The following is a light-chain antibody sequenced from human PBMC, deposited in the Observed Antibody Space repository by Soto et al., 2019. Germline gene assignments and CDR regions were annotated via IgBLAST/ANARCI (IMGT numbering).Light chain of an antibody. CDR2: GNS. CDR3: QPYDSTRSGYVV. Sequence: QSVLTQPPSVSGAPGQRVTISCTGSSSNIGAGYDVHWYQQLPGTAPKLLIYGNSNRPSGVPDRFSGSKSGPSASLAITGLGAEYEFDNYSQPYDSTRSGYVVFGGGTKLTFL. CDR1: SSNIGAGYD. J-gene: IGLJ2*01. V-gene: IGLV1-40*01.